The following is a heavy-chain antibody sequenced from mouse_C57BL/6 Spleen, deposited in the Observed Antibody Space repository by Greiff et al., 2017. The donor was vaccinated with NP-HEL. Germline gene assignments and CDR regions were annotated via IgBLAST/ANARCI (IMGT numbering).Heavy chain of an antibody. J-gene: IGHJ2*01. CDR2: ISYDGSN. D-gene: IGHD1-1*01. Sequence: EVKLVESGPGLVKPSQSLSLTCSVTGYSITSGYYWNWIRQFPGNKLEWMGYISYDGSNNYNPSLKNRISITRDTSKNQFFLKLNSVTTEDTATYYCAREGTTVVRGLDYWGQGTTLTVSS. CDR3: AREGTTVVRGLDY. V-gene: IGHV3-6*01. CDR1: GYSITSGYY.